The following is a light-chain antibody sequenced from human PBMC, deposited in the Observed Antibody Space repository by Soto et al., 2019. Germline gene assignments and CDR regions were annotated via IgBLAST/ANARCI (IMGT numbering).Light chain of an antibody. Sequence: EVVLTQSPATLSLSPGERATLSCRASQSVANYIAWYQKRTGQSPRLLIYDSSNRATGIPARFTGSGSGTDVTLTISSLEPEDFAVYYCQQRGSWPPLTFGEGKKVESK. J-gene: IGKJ4*01. V-gene: IGKV3-11*01. CDR2: DSS. CDR3: QQRGSWPPLT. CDR1: QSVANY.